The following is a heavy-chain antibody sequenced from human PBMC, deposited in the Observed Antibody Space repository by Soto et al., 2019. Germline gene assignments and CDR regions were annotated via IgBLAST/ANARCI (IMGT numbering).Heavy chain of an antibody. CDR1: GGTFSSYT. J-gene: IGHJ5*02. CDR2: IIPILGIA. D-gene: IGHD2-15*01. V-gene: IGHV1-69*08. Sequence: QVQLVQSGAEVKKPGSSVKVSCKASGGTFSSYTISWVRQAPGQGLEWMGRIIPILGIANYAQKFQGRVTITADKSTSTAYMELSSLRSEDTAVYYCARDMVVVVVAATESWFDPWRQGTLVTVSS. CDR3: ARDMVVVVVAATESWFDP.